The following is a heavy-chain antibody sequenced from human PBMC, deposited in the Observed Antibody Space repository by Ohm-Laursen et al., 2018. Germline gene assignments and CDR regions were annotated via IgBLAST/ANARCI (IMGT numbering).Heavy chain of an antibody. CDR2: ISSSSSTI. CDR1: GFTFSSYS. J-gene: IGHJ4*02. CDR3: ARDPTGNHFDY. D-gene: IGHD1-14*01. Sequence: SLRLSCSASGFTFSSYSMNWVRQAPGKGLEWVSYISSSSSTIYYADSVKGRFTISRDNAKNSLYLQMNSLRAEDTAVYYCARDPTGNHFDYWAQGTLVTVSS. V-gene: IGHV3-48*01.